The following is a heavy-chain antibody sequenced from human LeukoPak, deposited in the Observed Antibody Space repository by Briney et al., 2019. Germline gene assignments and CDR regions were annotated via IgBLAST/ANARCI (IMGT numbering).Heavy chain of an antibody. J-gene: IGHJ6*03. CDR1: GYTFTGYY. Sequence: ASVKVSCKASGYTFTGYYMHWVRQAPGQGLEWMGWINPNSGGTNYAQKFQGRVTMTRDTSISTAYMELSSLRSEDTAVYYCARAPTWGGSLTYYYMDVWGKGTTVTISS. CDR2: INPNSGGT. CDR3: ARAPTWGGSLTYYYMDV. V-gene: IGHV1-2*02. D-gene: IGHD3-10*01.